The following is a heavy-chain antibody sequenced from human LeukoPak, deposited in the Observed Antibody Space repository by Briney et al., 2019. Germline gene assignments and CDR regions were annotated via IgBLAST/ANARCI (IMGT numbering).Heavy chain of an antibody. CDR1: GGSISSGSYY. Sequence: SQTLSLTCTVSGGSISSGSYYWSWIRQPPGKGLEWIGYIYYSGSTNYNPSLKSRVTISVDTSKNQFSLKLSSVTAADTAVYYCARRHPRVQHHWYFDIWGRGTLVTVSS. CDR3: ARRHPRVQHHWYFDI. D-gene: IGHD3-3*01. V-gene: IGHV4-61*01. J-gene: IGHJ2*01. CDR2: IYYSGST.